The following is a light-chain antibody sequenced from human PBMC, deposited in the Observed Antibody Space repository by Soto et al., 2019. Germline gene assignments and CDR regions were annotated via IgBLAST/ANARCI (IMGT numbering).Light chain of an antibody. J-gene: IGKJ5*01. V-gene: IGKV3-11*01. CDR1: QSVSIY. CDR3: QQRNSWPIT. CDR2: DAS. Sequence: EIVLTQSPATLSLSPGERATLSCRTSQSVSIYLAWYQQKPGQAPRLLIYDASNMATGIPARFSGSGSGTDFTLTISSLEPEDFAVYYCQQRNSWPITFGQGTRLDIK.